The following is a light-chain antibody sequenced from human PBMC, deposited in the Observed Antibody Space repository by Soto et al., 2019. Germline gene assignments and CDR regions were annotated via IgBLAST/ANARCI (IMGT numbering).Light chain of an antibody. CDR2: VDS. CDR1: SSNIGANS. J-gene: IGLJ1*01. Sequence: QSVLTQPPSASGTPGQRVTISWSGSSSNIGANSVSWYQHVPGTAPKLLIYVDSQRPSGVPDRFSGSKSGTSASLAISGLRSEDEADYYCAAWDDSLNGYVLGSGTKVTVL. V-gene: IGLV1-44*01. CDR3: AAWDDSLNGYV.